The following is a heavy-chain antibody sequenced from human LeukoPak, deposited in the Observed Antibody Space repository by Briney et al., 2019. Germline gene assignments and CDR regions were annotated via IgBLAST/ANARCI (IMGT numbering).Heavy chain of an antibody. Sequence: SETLSLTCAVYGGSFSGYYWGWIRQPPGKGLEWIGSIYYSGSTYYNPSLKSRVTISVDTSKIQFSLKLSSLTAADTAVYYCAREESPLNSVSPADWYFDLWGRGTLVTVSS. V-gene: IGHV4-34*01. D-gene: IGHD2-8*01. CDR2: IYYSGST. CDR1: GGSFSGYY. J-gene: IGHJ2*01. CDR3: AREESPLNSVSPADWYFDL.